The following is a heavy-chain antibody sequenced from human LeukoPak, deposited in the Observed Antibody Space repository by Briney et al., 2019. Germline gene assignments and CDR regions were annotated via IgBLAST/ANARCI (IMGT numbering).Heavy chain of an antibody. J-gene: IGHJ4*02. CDR1: GFTFSNYW. Sequence: GGSLRLSCAASGFTFSNYWMSWVRQAPGKGLEWVANIKQDGSEKYYVDSVKGRFTIPRDNAKNSLYLQMNSLRAEDTAVYFCARGGGYSYVIFDYWGQGTLVTVSS. D-gene: IGHD5-18*01. CDR3: ARGGGYSYVIFDY. V-gene: IGHV3-7*03. CDR2: IKQDGSEK.